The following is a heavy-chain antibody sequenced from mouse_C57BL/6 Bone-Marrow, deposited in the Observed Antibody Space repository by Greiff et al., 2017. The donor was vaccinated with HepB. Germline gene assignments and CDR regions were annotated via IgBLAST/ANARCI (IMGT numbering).Heavy chain of an antibody. CDR1: GYTFTSYW. D-gene: IGHD1-1*01. CDR3: ARSGYGSSPFAY. Sequence: VQLQQPGAELVKPGASVKLSCKASGYTFTSYWMHWVKQRPGQGLEWIGMIHPNSGSTNYNEKFKSKATLTVDKSSSTAYMQLSSLTSDDSAVYYCARSGYGSSPFAYWGQGTLVTVSA. J-gene: IGHJ3*01. CDR2: IHPNSGST. V-gene: IGHV1-64*01.